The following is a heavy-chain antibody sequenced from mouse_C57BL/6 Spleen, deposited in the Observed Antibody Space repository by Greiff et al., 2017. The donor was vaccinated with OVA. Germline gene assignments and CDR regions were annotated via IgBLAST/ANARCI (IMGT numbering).Heavy chain of an antibody. Sequence: VQLQQPGAELVKPGASVKLSCTASGFNIKDYYMHWVKQRTEQGLEWIGRIDPEDGDTKYAPKFQGKATITADTSSNTAYLQLSSLTSEDTAVYSCARWGYYGEAWFAYWGQGTLVTVSA. CDR1: GFNIKDYY. CDR3: ARWGYYGEAWFAY. D-gene: IGHD1-1*01. J-gene: IGHJ3*01. CDR2: IDPEDGDT. V-gene: IGHV14-2*01.